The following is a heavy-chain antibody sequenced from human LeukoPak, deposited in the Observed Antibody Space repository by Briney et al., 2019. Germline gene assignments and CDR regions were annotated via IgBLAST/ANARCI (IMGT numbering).Heavy chain of an antibody. CDR3: ARDAQWELLVMDYFDY. Sequence: PSETLSLTCTVSGGSISSYYWSWIRQPAGKGLEWIGRIYTSGSTNYNPSLKSRVTMSVDTSKNQFSLKLSSVTAADTAVYYCARDAQWELLVMDYFDYWGQGTLVTVSS. J-gene: IGHJ4*02. V-gene: IGHV4-4*07. CDR1: GGSISSYY. D-gene: IGHD1-26*01. CDR2: IYTSGST.